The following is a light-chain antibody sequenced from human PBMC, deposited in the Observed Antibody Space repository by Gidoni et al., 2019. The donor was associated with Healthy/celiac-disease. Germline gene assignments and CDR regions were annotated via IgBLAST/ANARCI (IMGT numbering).Light chain of an antibody. V-gene: IGKV3-20*01. CDR2: GAS. CDR3: QQYGSSPTWT. J-gene: IGKJ1*01. CDR1: QIVSSSY. Sequence: EIVLTQSPGTLSLSPGERATLSCRASQIVSSSYLAVYQQKPGQAPRLLIYGASSRATGIPDRFSGSVSGTDFTLTISRLEPEDFAVYYCQQYGSSPTWTFGQGTKVEIK.